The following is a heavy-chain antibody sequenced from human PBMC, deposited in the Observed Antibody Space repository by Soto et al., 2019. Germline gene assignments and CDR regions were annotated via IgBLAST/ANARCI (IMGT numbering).Heavy chain of an antibody. CDR2: IYSGGST. V-gene: IGHV3-53*04. CDR1: GFTVSSNY. CDR3: ARAMVAQRDYYYYGMDV. J-gene: IGHJ6*02. Sequence: EVPLVESGGGLVQPGGSLRLSCAASGFTVSSNYMSWVRQAPGKGLEWVSVIYSGGSTYYADSVKGRFTISRHNSKNTLYLQMNSLRAEDTAVYYCARAMVAQRDYYYYGMDVWGQGTTVTVSS. D-gene: IGHD5-12*01.